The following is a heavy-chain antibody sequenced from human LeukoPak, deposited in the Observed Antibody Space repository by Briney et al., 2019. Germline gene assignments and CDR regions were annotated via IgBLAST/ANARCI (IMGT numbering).Heavy chain of an antibody. V-gene: IGHV1-46*01. CDR3: ARVSDIVYYRGFDP. D-gene: IGHD2-15*01. CDR2: INTTDGST. Sequence: GASVKLSCKASGFTFTSYNMNWVRQAPGQGLEWMGIINTTDGSTSYAQNFQGRVTVTRDTSTSTVYMELSSLRSEDTAVYYCARVSDIVYYRGFDPWGQGTLVTVSS. CDR1: GFTFTSYN. J-gene: IGHJ5*02.